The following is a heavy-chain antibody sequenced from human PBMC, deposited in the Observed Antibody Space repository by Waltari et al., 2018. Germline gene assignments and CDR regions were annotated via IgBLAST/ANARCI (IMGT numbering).Heavy chain of an antibody. J-gene: IGHJ3*02. CDR3: ARCNSDFWSGYYFDI. Sequence: QVQLQESGPGLVKPSETLSLTCTVPGGSISSYYWSWIRQPPGKGLEWIGYIYYSGSTNYNPSLKSRVTISVDTSKNQFSLKLSSVTAADTAVYYCARCNSDFWSGYYFDIWGQGTMVTVSS. CDR1: GGSISSYY. CDR2: IYYSGST. V-gene: IGHV4-59*01. D-gene: IGHD3-3*01.